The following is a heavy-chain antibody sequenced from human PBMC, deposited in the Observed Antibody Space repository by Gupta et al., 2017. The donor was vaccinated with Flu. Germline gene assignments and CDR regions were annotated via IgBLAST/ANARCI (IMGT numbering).Heavy chain of an antibody. CDR1: GKSFIAFQ. D-gene: IGHD2-21*02. Sequence: QAQSLQSGSQIASPGASIKVSCEPSGKSFIAFQLHWVRQVPGQGLELLGWINPQRGGTDYAPKFRGRVTMTADSSTSTVYMELSSLTSDDTALYFCARGLLDYWGQGTLVTVSS. V-gene: IGHV1-2*02. CDR3: ARGLLDY. J-gene: IGHJ4*02. CDR2: INPQRGGT.